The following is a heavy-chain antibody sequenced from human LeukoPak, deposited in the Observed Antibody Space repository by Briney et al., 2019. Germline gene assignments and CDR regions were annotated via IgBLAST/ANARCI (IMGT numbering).Heavy chain of an antibody. CDR3: AKDGRLYDGSGYYQLDY. CDR2: VWYDGSNK. Sequence: GRSLRLSCAASGFTFSSYGMHWVRQAPGKGLEWVAVVWYDGSNKYYADSVKGRFTISRDNSKNTLYLQLNSLRAEDTAIYYCAKDGRLYDGSGYYQLDYWGQGTLVTVSS. D-gene: IGHD3-22*01. CDR1: GFTFSSYG. V-gene: IGHV3-33*06. J-gene: IGHJ4*02.